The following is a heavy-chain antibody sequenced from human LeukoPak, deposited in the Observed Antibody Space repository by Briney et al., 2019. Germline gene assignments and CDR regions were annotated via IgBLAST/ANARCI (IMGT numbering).Heavy chain of an antibody. J-gene: IGHJ3*02. CDR1: GYSFTSYW. CDR2: IYPGDSDT. D-gene: IGHD2-2*01. Sequence: GESLKISWKGSGYSFTSYWIGWVRQMPGKGLEWMGIIYPGDSDTRYSPSFQGLVTISADKSISTAYLQWSSLKASGTAMYYCASGIVVVPAAGAFDIWGQGTMVTVSS. CDR3: ASGIVVVPAAGAFDI. V-gene: IGHV5-51*01.